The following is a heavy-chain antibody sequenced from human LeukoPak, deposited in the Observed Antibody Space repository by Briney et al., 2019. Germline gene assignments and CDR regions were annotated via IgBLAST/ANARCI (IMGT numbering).Heavy chain of an antibody. V-gene: IGHV3-23*01. CDR1: GFTFSNYA. Sequence: PGGSLTLSCAASGFTFSNYAMTWVRQAPGKGLEWVSTISSRGAGTYYADSVKGRFTISRDISKNTLYLQMNSLRVEDTALYYCAKSLHYYGSGSYLLDYWGQGTLVTVSS. CDR3: AKSLHYYGSGSYLLDY. J-gene: IGHJ4*02. D-gene: IGHD3-10*01. CDR2: ISSRGAGT.